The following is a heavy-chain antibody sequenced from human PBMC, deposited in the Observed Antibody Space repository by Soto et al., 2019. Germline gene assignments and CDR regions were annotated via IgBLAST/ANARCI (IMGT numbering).Heavy chain of an antibody. Sequence: SVNVSLKASVGTFRSYSMNYVGQAPGQGLEWMGGIITIFGTENYAQKFQGRVTITVDKATSTAYMELSSLRSEDTAVYYCARAPFNSIPPESWGQGTLVTVSS. D-gene: IGHD2-2*01. CDR1: VGTFRSYS. CDR2: IITIFGTE. CDR3: ARAPFNSIPPES. V-gene: IGHV1-69*06. J-gene: IGHJ5*02.